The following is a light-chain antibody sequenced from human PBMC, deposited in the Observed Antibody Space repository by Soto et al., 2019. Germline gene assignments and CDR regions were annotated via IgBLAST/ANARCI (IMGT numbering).Light chain of an antibody. CDR1: QTISSNN. Sequence: EIVLTQSPGTLSVSPGERATLSCRASQTISSNNLAWYQQKPGQAPSLLIYGTSSRATGIPDRFSGSGSGTDFTLTISRLDPEDSAIYHCQQYGSWTFGQGTKVEI. J-gene: IGKJ1*01. CDR3: QQYGSWT. V-gene: IGKV3-20*01. CDR2: GTS.